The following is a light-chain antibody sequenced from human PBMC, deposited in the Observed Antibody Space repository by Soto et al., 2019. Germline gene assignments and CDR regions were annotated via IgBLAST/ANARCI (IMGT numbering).Light chain of an antibody. CDR1: QSISRW. CDR2: AAS. CDR3: QRYEPYFRT. V-gene: IGKV1-5*03. Sequence: ASQSISRWVAWYQQKPGKAPKVLIHAASNLERGVPSRFRGSGSGTEFALTISSLQPDDLATYYCQRYEPYFRTFGQGTTVVIK. J-gene: IGKJ1*01.